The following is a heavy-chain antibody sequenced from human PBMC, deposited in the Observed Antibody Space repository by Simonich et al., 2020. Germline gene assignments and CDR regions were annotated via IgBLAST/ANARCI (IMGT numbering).Heavy chain of an antibody. CDR1: GFTFDDYG. CDR2: INWNGGST. CDR3: ARGRNDFDY. J-gene: IGHJ4*02. D-gene: IGHD1-1*01. V-gene: IGHV3-20*01. Sequence: EVQLVESGGGVVRPGGSLRLSCAASGFTFDDYGSSWVRRAPGKGRECVLGINWNGGSTGSADSVKGRFNISRDNAKNSLYLQMNSLRAEDTALYHCARGRNDFDYWGQGTLVTVSS.